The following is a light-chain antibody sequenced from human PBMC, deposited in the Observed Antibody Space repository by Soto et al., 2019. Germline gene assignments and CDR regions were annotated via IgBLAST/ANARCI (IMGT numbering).Light chain of an antibody. CDR2: EAS. V-gene: IGKV1-5*03. Sequence: DMQMTQSPSTLSAAVGDRVTITCQASQSIRTWLAWYQQRPGEAPNLLIYEASKLQIGVPSRFGGSGSGTEFTVTISSLQPDDVGTYYCQQYYTYPYTFGQGTKLEI. CDR1: QSIRTW. CDR3: QQYYTYPYT. J-gene: IGKJ2*01.